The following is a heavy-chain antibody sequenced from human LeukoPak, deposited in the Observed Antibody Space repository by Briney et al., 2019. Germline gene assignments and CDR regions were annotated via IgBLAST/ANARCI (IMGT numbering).Heavy chain of an antibody. V-gene: IGHV4-4*07. CDR3: AREARSFDWLLFSYYYYMDV. CDR1: GGSISSYY. Sequence: PSETLSLTCTVSGGSISSYYWSWTRQPAGKVLEWIGRMSTNYNPSLKSRVTMSVDTSKNQFSLKLSSVTAADTAVYYCAREARSFDWLLFSYYYYMDVWGKGTTVTISS. D-gene: IGHD3-9*01. CDR2: MST. J-gene: IGHJ6*03.